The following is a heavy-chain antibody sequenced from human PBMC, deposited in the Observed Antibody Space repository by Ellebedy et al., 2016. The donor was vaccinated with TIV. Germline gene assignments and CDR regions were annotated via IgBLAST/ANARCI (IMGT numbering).Heavy chain of an antibody. CDR3: ARHYGGHGFDI. Sequence: GESLKISCAASGFSISSHRMHWVRQAAGKGLVWVSHISNDGSDTSYADSVKGRFIISRDNAENTLDLQMSSLRVEDTGLYYCARHYGGHGFDIWGQGTMVTVSP. CDR1: GFSISSHR. D-gene: IGHD3-16*01. J-gene: IGHJ3*02. V-gene: IGHV3-74*01. CDR2: ISNDGSDT.